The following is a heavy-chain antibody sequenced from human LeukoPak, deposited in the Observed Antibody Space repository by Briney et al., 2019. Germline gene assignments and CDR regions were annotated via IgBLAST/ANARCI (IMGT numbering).Heavy chain of an antibody. CDR2: ISSDGSNK. CDR3: GSSAYDTLTGYFDAFDV. D-gene: IGHD3-9*01. J-gene: IGHJ3*01. V-gene: IGHV3-30-3*01. Sequence: GGSLRLSCAASGFTVSSNYMSWVRQAPGEGLEWVAVISSDGSNKHYADSVKGRFTISRDNSKNTVSLQMDSLRAEDTAVYHCGSSAYDTLTGYFDAFDVWGRGTRVTVSS. CDR1: GFTVSSNY.